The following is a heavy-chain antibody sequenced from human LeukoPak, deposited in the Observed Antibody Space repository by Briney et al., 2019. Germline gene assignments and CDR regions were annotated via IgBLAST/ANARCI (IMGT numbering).Heavy chain of an antibody. D-gene: IGHD4-17*01. V-gene: IGHV3-73*01. CDR2: IRSKADSYAT. CDR3: TRDYGVLFDY. J-gene: IGHJ4*02. CDR1: GFTFSGSA. Sequence: GGSLRLSCAASGFTFSGSAIHWVRQASGKGLEWVGRIRSKADSYATSSAASVKGRFTISRDDSKNTAYLQMNSLKTEDTAVYYCTRDYGVLFDYWGQGTLVTVSS.